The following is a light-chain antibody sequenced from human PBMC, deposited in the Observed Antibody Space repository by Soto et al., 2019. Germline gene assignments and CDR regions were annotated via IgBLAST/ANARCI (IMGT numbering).Light chain of an antibody. Sequence: QSALTQPASVSGSTGQSLTISCTGTSRDVGGYNYVSCYQQHPGKAPKLMIYDVSNRPSWVSNRFSASKSGNAASLTISGLQADNEAHHYCSLYTSSRCPVFATRTKLTVL. CDR1: SRDVGGYNY. CDR3: SLYTSSRCPV. J-gene: IGLJ1*01. CDR2: DVS. V-gene: IGLV2-14*01.